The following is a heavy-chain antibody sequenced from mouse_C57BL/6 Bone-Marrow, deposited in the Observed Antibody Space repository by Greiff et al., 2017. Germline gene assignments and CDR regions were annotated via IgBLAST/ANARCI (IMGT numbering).Heavy chain of an antibody. CDR2: IYPRSGNT. Sequence: QVQLKESGAELARPGASVKLSCKASGYTFTSYGISWVKQRTGQGLEWIGEIYPRSGNTYYNEKFKGKATLTADKSSSTAYMELRSLTSEDSAVYFCVRPYSNHSSMDYWGQGTSVTVSS. CDR1: GYTFTSYG. CDR3: VRPYSNHSSMDY. J-gene: IGHJ4*01. D-gene: IGHD2-5*01. V-gene: IGHV1-81*01.